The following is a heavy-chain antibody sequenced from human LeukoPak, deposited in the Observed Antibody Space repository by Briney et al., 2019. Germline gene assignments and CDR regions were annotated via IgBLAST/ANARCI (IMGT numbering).Heavy chain of an antibody. Sequence: GGSLRLSCAASGFTFSSYWMSGVRQAPGKELEWVANIKQDGIEKYYVDSVKGRFTISRDNAKNSLYLQMNSLRAEDTAVYYCAKNSPGESDWGQGTLVTVSS. CDR3: AKNSPGESD. V-gene: IGHV3-7*03. J-gene: IGHJ4*02. CDR1: GFTFSSYW. CDR2: IKQDGIEK. D-gene: IGHD2-21*01.